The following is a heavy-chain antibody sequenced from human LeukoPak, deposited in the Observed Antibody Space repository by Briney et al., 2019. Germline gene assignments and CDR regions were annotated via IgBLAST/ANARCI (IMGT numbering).Heavy chain of an antibody. CDR2: IIPIFGTA. Sequence: SSVKVSCKASGGTFSSYAISWVRQAPGQGLEWMGGIIPIFGTANYAQKFQGRVTITADKSTSTAYMELSSLRSEDTAVYYCARKGGRYCSGGSCYELENDAFGIWGQGTMVTVSS. CDR1: GGTFSSYA. J-gene: IGHJ3*02. CDR3: ARKGGRYCSGGSCYELENDAFGI. V-gene: IGHV1-69*06. D-gene: IGHD2-15*01.